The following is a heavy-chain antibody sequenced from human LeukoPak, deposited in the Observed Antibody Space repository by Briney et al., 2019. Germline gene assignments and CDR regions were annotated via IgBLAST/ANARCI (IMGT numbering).Heavy chain of an antibody. CDR1: GDSMSSSFYY. CDR3: ARQVYCSSTSCYKFDY. D-gene: IGHD2-2*02. V-gene: IGHV4-39*01. J-gene: IGHJ4*02. CDR2: IYYSGST. Sequence: PSETLSLTCTVSGDSMSSSFYYWGWIRQPPGKGLEWMGTIYYSGSTFYNPSLKSRVTISVDTTKNQFSLNLSSVTAADTAVYYCARQVYCSSTSCYKFDYWGQGILVTVSS.